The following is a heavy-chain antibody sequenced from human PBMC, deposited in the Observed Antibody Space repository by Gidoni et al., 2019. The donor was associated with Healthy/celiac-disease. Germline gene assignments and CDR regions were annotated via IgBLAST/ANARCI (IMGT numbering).Heavy chain of an antibody. J-gene: IGHJ5*02. D-gene: IGHD3-3*01. CDR2: INPNSGGT. V-gene: IGHV1-2*02. CDR3: ARDASLDYDFWGGWFDP. Sequence: QVQLVQSGAEVKKPGASVKVSCKASGYTFTGHYMHWVRQAPGQGLEWMGWINPNSGGTNYAQKFQGRVTMTRDTSISTAYMELSRLRSDDTAVYYCARDASLDYDFWGGWFDPWGQGTLVTVSS. CDR1: GYTFTGHY.